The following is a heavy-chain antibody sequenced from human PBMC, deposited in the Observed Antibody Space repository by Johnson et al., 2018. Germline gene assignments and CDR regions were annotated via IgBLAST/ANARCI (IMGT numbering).Heavy chain of an antibody. Sequence: QVQLVESGGGVVQPGRSLRLSCAASGFTFSSYGMHWVRQAPGKGLEWVAVISYDGNNKYYADSVKGRFTISRDNSKNTLYLQMNSLRAEDTAVYYCAKDSYGSYYYYGMAVGGQGTTVTVSS. V-gene: IGHV3-30*18. CDR3: AKDSYGSYYYYGMAV. D-gene: IGHD3-10*01. CDR2: ISYDGNNK. J-gene: IGHJ6*02. CDR1: GFTFSSYG.